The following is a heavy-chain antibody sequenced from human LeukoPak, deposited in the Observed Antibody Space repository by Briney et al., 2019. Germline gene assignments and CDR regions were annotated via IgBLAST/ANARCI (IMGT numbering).Heavy chain of an antibody. D-gene: IGHD2-2*01. Sequence: SGPTLVKPTQTLTLTCTFSGFSLRTSGVGVGWIRQPPERALVWRALFYWGDDKRYSPSLKSRLTITKDTSKNQVVLTMTNMDPVDTATYYCAHGGYCSSTSCYRPLGFDYWGQGTLVTVSS. CDR3: AHGGYCSSTSCYRPLGFDY. J-gene: IGHJ4*02. V-gene: IGHV2-5*02. CDR2: FYWGDDK. CDR1: GFSLRTSGVG.